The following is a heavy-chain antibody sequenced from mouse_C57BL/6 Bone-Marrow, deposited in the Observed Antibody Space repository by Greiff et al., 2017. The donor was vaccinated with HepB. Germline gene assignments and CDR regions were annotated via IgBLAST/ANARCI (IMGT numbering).Heavy chain of an antibody. D-gene: IGHD1-1*01. V-gene: IGHV5-4*03. J-gene: IGHJ1*03. CDR1: GFTFSSYA. CDR3: ARPDYYGSWYFDV. CDR2: ISDGGSYT. Sequence: EVMLVESGGGLVKPGGSLKLSCAASGFTFSSYAMSWVRQTPEKRLEWVATISDGGSYTYYPDNVKGRFTISRDNAKNNLYLQMSHLKSEDTAMYYCARPDYYGSWYFDVWGTGTTVTVSS.